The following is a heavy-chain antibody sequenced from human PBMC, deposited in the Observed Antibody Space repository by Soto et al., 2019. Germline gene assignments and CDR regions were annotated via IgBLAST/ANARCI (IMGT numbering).Heavy chain of an antibody. Sequence: SETLSLTCTVSGGSISSYYWSWIRQPPGKGLEWIGYIYYSGSTNYNPSLKSRVTISVDTSKNQFSLKLSSVTAADTAVYYCARGYGIITYGGVIVRWGQGTLVTVSS. V-gene: IGHV4-59*01. CDR2: IYYSGST. J-gene: IGHJ4*02. CDR3: ARGYGIITYGGVIVR. CDR1: GGSISSYY. D-gene: IGHD3-16*02.